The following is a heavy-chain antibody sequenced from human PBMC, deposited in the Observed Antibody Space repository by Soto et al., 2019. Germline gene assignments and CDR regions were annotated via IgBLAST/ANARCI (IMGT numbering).Heavy chain of an antibody. V-gene: IGHV1-3*01. Sequence: ASVKVSCKASGYTFTSYAMHWVRQAPGQRLEWMGWINAGNGNTKYSQKFQGRVTITRDTSASTAYMELSSLRSEDTAVYYCARNRWCSGGSCYGYFQHWGQGTLVTVSS. J-gene: IGHJ1*01. D-gene: IGHD2-15*01. CDR1: GYTFTSYA. CDR3: ARNRWCSGGSCYGYFQH. CDR2: INAGNGNT.